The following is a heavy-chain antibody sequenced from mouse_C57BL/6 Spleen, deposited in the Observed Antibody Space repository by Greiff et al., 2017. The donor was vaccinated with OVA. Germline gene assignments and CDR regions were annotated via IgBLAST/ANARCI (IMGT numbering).Heavy chain of an antibody. Sequence: VQLQQSDAELVKPGASVKISCKVSGYTFTDHTIHWMKQRPEQGLEWIGYIYPRDGSTKYNEKFKGKATLTADKSSSTAYMQLNSLTSEDSAVYYCARRDDYDEAWFAYWGQGTLVTVSA. CDR1: GYTFTDHT. CDR2: IYPRDGST. CDR3: ARRDDYDEAWFAY. J-gene: IGHJ3*01. V-gene: IGHV1-78*01. D-gene: IGHD2-4*01.